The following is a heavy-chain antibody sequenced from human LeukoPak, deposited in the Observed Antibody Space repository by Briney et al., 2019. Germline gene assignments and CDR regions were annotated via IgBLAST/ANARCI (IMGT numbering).Heavy chain of an antibody. V-gene: IGHV3-30*18. CDR1: GFTFSSYG. CDR3: AKDRISEETYNWFDP. Sequence: QTGGSLRLSCAASGFTFSSYGMHWVRQAPGKGLEWVSVISYDGSNKYYADSVKGRFTISRDNSKNTLYLQMNSLRAEDTAVYYCAKDRISEETYNWFDPWGQGTLVTVSS. J-gene: IGHJ5*02. CDR2: ISYDGSNK. D-gene: IGHD2-15*01.